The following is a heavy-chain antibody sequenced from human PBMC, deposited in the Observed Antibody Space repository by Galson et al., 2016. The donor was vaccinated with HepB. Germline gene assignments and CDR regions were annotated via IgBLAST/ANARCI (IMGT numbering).Heavy chain of an antibody. CDR2: VSHSGST. CDR3: ARGRRVPATKGAGYFDY. V-gene: IGHV4-34*01. D-gene: IGHD2-8*01. CDR1: GGSFSGYY. Sequence: SETLSLTCAVYGGSFSGYYWSWIRQPPGRGLEWIGEVSHSGSTDYNPSLESRVTISVDTSNNRFSLKLSSLTAADTAVYYCARGRRVPATKGAGYFDYWGQGALVIVSS. J-gene: IGHJ4*02.